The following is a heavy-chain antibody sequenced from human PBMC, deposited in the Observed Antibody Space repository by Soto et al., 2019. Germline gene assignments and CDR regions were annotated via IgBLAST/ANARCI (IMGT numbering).Heavy chain of an antibody. Sequence: QVLLQESGPGLVMPSQTLSLTCTVSGGSINDIDSYWTWIRQSPGRGQEWIGYIHNSGNTFYSPSLKRRLVISIDTSKSQFSLRLSAVTAADTAFYYCARSTYGEGYPHFFADWGQGTLVTVSS. J-gene: IGHJ4*02. D-gene: IGHD3-10*01. CDR2: IHNSGNT. V-gene: IGHV4-30-4*01. CDR3: ARSTYGEGYPHFFAD. CDR1: GGSINDIDSY.